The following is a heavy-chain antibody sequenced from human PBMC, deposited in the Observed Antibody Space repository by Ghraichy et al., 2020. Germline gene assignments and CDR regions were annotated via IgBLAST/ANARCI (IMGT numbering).Heavy chain of an antibody. V-gene: IGHV1-2*06. Sequence: ASVKVSCKASGYTFTGYYMHWVRQAPGQGLEWMGRINPNSGGTNYAQKFQGRVTMTRDTSISTAYMELSRLRSDDTAVYYCARSLPLYYYGSGSSGEGEDCWGQRTLVTVSS. CDR2: INPNSGGT. J-gene: IGHJ4*02. CDR1: GYTFTGYY. CDR3: ARSLPLYYYGSGSSGEGEDC. D-gene: IGHD3-10*01.